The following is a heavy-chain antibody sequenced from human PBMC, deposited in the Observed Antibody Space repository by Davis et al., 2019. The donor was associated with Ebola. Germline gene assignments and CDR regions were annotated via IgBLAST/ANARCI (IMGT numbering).Heavy chain of an antibody. D-gene: IGHD1-1*01. Sequence: ASVKVSCKASGYTFTGYNMHWVRQAPGQGLEWMGRIISNSGGTNYEQKFQGRVTVTRDTSISKAYMELSSLRSDDTAVYYCARGHNFGFEFWGQGALVTVSS. CDR1: GYTFTGYN. CDR2: IISNSGGT. CDR3: ARGHNFGFEF. V-gene: IGHV1-2*06. J-gene: IGHJ4*02.